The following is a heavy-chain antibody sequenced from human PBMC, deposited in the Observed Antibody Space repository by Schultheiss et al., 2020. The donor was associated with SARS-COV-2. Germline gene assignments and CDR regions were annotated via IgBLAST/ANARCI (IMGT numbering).Heavy chain of an antibody. V-gene: IGHV4-59*08. J-gene: IGHJ4*02. CDR3: ARVPSIVVVITTPLGGFDY. CDR2: IYYSGST. Sequence: SETLSLTCTVSGGSISSYYWSWIRQPPGKGLEWIGYIYYSGSTNYNPSLKSRVTISVDTSKNQFSLKLSSVTAADTAVYYCARVPSIVVVITTPLGGFDYWGQGTLVTVSS. D-gene: IGHD3-22*01. CDR1: GGSISSYY.